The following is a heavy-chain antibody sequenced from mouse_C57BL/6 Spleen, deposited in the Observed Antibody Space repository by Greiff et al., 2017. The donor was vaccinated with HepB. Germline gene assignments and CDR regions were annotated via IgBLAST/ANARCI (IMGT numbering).Heavy chain of an antibody. J-gene: IGHJ1*03. V-gene: IGHV1-64*01. CDR2: IHPNSGST. CDR3: AITTVAGYWYFDV. Sequence: QVQLQQPGAELVKPGASVKLSCKASGYTFTSYWMHWVKQRPGQGLEWIGMIHPNSGSTNYNEKFKSKATLTVDKSSSTAYMQLSSLTSEDSAVYYCAITTVAGYWYFDVWGTGTTVTVSS. D-gene: IGHD1-1*01. CDR1: GYTFTSYW.